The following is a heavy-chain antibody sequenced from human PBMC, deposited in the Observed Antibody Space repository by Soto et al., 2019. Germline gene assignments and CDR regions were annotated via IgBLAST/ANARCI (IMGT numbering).Heavy chain of an antibody. CDR2: INPSGGST. CDR1: GYTFTSYY. J-gene: IGHJ6*02. D-gene: IGHD3-22*01. CDR3: ARDSVSGYFLATRLGMDV. Sequence: GASVKVSCKASGYTFTSYYMHWVRQAPGQGLEWMGIINPSGGSTSYAQKFQGRVTMTRDTSTSTVYMELSSLRSEDTAVYYCARDSVSGYFLATRLGMDVWGQGTTVTVSS. V-gene: IGHV1-46*01.